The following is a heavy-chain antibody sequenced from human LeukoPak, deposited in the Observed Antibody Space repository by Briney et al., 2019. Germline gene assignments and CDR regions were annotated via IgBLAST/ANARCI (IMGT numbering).Heavy chain of an antibody. CDR2: IRYDGSNK. CDR1: GFTFISYG. CDR3: AKDGSDVYYFDY. Sequence: GGSLRLSCAASGFTFISYGMHWVRQAPGKGLEWVAFIRYDGSNKYYADSVKGRFTISRDNSKNTLYLQMNSLRAEDTAVYYCAKDGSDVYYFDYWGQGTLVTVSS. J-gene: IGHJ4*02. V-gene: IGHV3-30*02. D-gene: IGHD3-10*01.